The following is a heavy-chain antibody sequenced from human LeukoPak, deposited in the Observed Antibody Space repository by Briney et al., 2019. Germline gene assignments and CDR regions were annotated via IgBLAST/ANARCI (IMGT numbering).Heavy chain of an antibody. CDR1: GFTFSSYS. CDR3: ARDEWNYHDSSGYPLDY. V-gene: IGHV3-21*01. CDR2: ISSSSSYI. J-gene: IGHJ4*02. D-gene: IGHD3-22*01. Sequence: GGSLRLSCAASGFTFSSYSMNWVRQAPGKGLEWVSSISSSSSYIYYADSVKGRFTISRDNAKNSLYLQMNSLRAEDTAIYYCARDEWNYHDSSGYPLDYWGQGTLVTVSS.